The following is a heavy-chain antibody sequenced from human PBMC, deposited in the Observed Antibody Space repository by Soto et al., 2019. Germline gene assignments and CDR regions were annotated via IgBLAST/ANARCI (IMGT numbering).Heavy chain of an antibody. CDR3: AREPYDFWKMVAFDI. J-gene: IGHJ3*02. CDR2: IKQDGSEK. Sequence: PGGSLRLSCAASGFTFSSYWMSWVRQAPGKGLEWVANIKQDGSEKYYVDSVKGRFTISRDNAKNSLYLQMNSLRAEDTAVYYCAREPYDFWKMVAFDIWGQGTMVTVSS. CDR1: GFTFSSYW. D-gene: IGHD3-3*01. V-gene: IGHV3-7*05.